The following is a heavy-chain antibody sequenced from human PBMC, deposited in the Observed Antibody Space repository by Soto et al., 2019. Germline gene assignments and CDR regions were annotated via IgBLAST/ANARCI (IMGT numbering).Heavy chain of an antibody. CDR1: GYTFTSYG. V-gene: IGHV1-18*01. J-gene: IGHJ4*02. CDR3: ARWLYLSGYDSQVTTYIPID. Sequence: AAVEVSCKASGYTFTSYGISWVRQAPGQGLEWMGWISAYNGNTNYAQKLQGRVTMTTDTSTSTAYMELRSLRSDDTAVYYCARWLYLSGYDSQVTTYIPIDWGQGTLVTVSS. CDR2: ISAYNGNT. D-gene: IGHD5-12*01.